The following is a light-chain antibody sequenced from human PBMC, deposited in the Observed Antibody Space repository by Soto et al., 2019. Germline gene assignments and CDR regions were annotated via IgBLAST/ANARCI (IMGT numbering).Light chain of an antibody. V-gene: IGLV2-8*01. J-gene: IGLJ1*01. Sequence: QSALTQTPSASGSHGQSVTISCTGTSSDVGAYDSVSWYQHHPGKAPKALIYEVSKRPSGVPDRFSGSKSGNTASLTVSGLQAEDEADYYCSSYAGSNNYVFGTGTKVTVL. CDR2: EVS. CDR3: SSYAGSNNYV. CDR1: SSDVGAYDS.